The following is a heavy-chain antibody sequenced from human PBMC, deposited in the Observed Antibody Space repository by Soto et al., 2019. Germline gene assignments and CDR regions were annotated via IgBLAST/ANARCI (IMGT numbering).Heavy chain of an antibody. Sequence: QVQLVESGGGVVQPGRSLRLSCAASGFPFSSYGMHWVRQAPGKGLEWVAHISYDGSNKHYTDSVKGRFTISRDNXXXXXXXXXXXXXXXXXXXXXXXXXXXXXDYCGQGTRVSVSS. V-gene: IGHV3-30*03. CDR2: ISYDGSNK. CDR1: GFPFSSYG. J-gene: IGHJ4*02. CDR3: XXXXXXXDY.